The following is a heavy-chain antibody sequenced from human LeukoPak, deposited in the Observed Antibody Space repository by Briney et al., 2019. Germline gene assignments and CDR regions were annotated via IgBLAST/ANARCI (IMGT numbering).Heavy chain of an antibody. V-gene: IGHV3-30-3*01. CDR2: ISYDGSNK. CDR1: GFTFSSYA. Sequence: PGRSLRLSCAASGFTFSSYAMHWVRQAPGKGLEWVAVISYDGSNKYYADSVKGRFTISRDNSKNTLYLQMNSLRPEDTAVYYCAKRPDDYSYGMDVWGQGTTVTVSS. D-gene: IGHD2-2*01. J-gene: IGHJ6*02. CDR3: AKRPDDYSYGMDV.